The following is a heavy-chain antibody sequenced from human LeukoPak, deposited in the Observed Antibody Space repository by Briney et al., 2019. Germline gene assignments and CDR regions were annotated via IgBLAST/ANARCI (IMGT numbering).Heavy chain of an antibody. V-gene: IGHV3-23*01. D-gene: IGHD3-22*01. J-gene: IGHJ4*02. CDR3: ARHGAYDDSSGYYFGPEFDY. CDR2: ISGSGGST. CDR1: GFTFSSYA. Sequence: GGSLRLSCAASGFTFSSYAMSWVRQAPGKGLEWVSAISGSGGSTYYADSVKGRFTISRDNSKNTLYLQMNTLRAEDTAVYYCARHGAYDDSSGYYFGPEFDYWGQGTLVTVSS.